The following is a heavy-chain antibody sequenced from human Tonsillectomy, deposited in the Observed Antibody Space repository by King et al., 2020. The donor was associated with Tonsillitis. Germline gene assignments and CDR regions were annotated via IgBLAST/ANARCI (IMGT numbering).Heavy chain of an antibody. CDR2: IYYTGSP. CDR3: ARGIAVACFDY. CDR1: GDSISSRSYY. Sequence: QLQESGPGLEKPSENMSLTCTVSGDSISSRSYYWGWIRQPPGKGLEWIGSIYYTGSPYYNPSLKSRVTISVDTSKTQFSLKLRSVTATDTAVYYCARGIAVACFDYWGQGTLVTVSS. D-gene: IGHD6-19*01. J-gene: IGHJ4*02. V-gene: IGHV4-39*01.